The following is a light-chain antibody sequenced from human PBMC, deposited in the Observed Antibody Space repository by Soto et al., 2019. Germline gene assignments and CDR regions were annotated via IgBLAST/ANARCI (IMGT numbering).Light chain of an antibody. CDR2: ATS. Sequence: DRQRTESRSSLSASLGDRVTITWRESQNIDNYLNWYQQKPGKAPNLLIYATSTLQSGVPSRFSGSGSGTEFTLTITSLQAEDFATYFCQESYTTPAVSFGGGTKVDIK. J-gene: IGKJ4*01. V-gene: IGKV1-39*01. CDR3: QESYTTPAVS. CDR1: QNIDNY.